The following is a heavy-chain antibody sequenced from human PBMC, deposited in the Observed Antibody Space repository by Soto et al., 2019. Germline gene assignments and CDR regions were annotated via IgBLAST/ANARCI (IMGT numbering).Heavy chain of an antibody. CDR1: GFTYNNYA. Sequence: EVQLLESGGGLGQPGKSLRLSCVASGFTYNNYAMSWVRQAPGTGLEWVSDISGSGDSTYYADSVTGRFTISRDNSKNTLYLHMDSLRAEHTAVYYCAKDPVMSGGTRWFDPWGQGTLVTVSS. CDR2: ISGSGDST. J-gene: IGHJ5*02. D-gene: IGHD6-13*01. V-gene: IGHV3-23*01. CDR3: AKDPVMSGGTRWFDP.